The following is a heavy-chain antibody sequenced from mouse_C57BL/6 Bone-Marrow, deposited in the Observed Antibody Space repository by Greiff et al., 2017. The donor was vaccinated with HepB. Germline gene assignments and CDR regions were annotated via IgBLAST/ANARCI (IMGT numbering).Heavy chain of an antibody. Sequence: EVKLVESGPELVKPGASVKISCKASGYSFTGYYMNWVKQSPEKSLEWIGEINPSTGGTTYNQKFKAKATLTVDKSSSTAYMQLKSLTSEDSAVYYCALGGSSYWYFDVWGTGTTVTVSS. CDR1: GYSFTGYY. CDR3: ALGGSSYWYFDV. CDR2: INPSTGGT. D-gene: IGHD1-1*01. V-gene: IGHV1-42*01. J-gene: IGHJ1*03.